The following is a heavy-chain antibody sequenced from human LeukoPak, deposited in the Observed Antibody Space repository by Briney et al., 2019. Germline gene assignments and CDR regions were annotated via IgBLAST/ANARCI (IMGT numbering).Heavy chain of an antibody. CDR3: ARDGAGGDY. J-gene: IGHJ4*02. V-gene: IGHV3-53*01. D-gene: IGHD3-16*01. CDR2: IYSGGST. Sequence: GLEWVSVIYSGGSTYYADSVKSRFTISRDNSKNTLYLQMNSLRAEDTAVYYCARDGAGGDYWGQGTLVTVSS.